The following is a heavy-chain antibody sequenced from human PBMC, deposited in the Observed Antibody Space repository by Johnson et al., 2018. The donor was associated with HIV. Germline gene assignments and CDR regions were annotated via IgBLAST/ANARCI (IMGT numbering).Heavy chain of an antibody. Sequence: VQLVESGGGLVQPGGSLRLSCAASGFTVSTNYMSWVRQAPGKGLEWVSRINSDGSSTSYADSAKGRFTISRDNAKKSLYLQMNSLRVEDTALYYCAREMAWEDAFDIWGQGTMVTVSS. CDR3: AREMAWEDAFDI. D-gene: IGHD5-24*01. V-gene: IGHV3-74*01. J-gene: IGHJ3*02. CDR1: GFTVSTNY. CDR2: INSDGSST.